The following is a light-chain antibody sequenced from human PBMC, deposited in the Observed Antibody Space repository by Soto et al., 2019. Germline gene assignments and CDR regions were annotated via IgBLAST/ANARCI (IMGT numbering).Light chain of an antibody. Sequence: DIQMTQSPSSLCTSVGDRVTITCRASQSISSYLNWYQQKQGKAPKLLIYAASSLQSGVPSRFSGSGYGTDFNLTISSLQTEDFATYYCQQSYSTSWTFGQGTKVDIK. CDR2: AAS. V-gene: IGKV1-39*01. CDR1: QSISSY. J-gene: IGKJ1*01. CDR3: QQSYSTSWT.